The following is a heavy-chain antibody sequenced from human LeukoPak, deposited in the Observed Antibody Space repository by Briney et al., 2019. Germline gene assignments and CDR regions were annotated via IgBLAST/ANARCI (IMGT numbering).Heavy chain of an antibody. V-gene: IGHV1-69*05. CDR2: IIPIFGTA. CDR3: AREKDRSYDFWSGYGLDV. J-gene: IGHJ6*04. D-gene: IGHD3-3*01. Sequence: ASVKVSCMASGGTFSSYAISWVRQAPGQGLEWMGRIIPIFGTANYAQKFQGRVTITTDESTSTAYMELSSLRSEDTAVYYCAREKDRSYDFWSGYGLDVWGKGTTVTVSS. CDR1: GGTFSSYA.